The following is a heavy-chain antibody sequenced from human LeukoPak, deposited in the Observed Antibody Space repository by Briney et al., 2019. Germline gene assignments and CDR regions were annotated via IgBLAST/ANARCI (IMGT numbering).Heavy chain of an antibody. Sequence: GGSLRLSCAASGFTFSSYAMHWVRQAPGKGLEWVAVISYDGSNKYYADSVKGRFTISRDNSKNTLYLQMNSLRAEDTAVYYWARAEDIVVVVAATYGGQGNPGTVPS. CDR2: ISYDGSNK. J-gene: IGHJ4*02. CDR1: GFTFSSYA. CDR3: ARAEDIVVVVAATY. D-gene: IGHD2-15*01. V-gene: IGHV3-30*04.